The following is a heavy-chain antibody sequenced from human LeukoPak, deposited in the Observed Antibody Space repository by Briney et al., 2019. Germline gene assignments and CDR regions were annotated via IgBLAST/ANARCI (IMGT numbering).Heavy chain of an antibody. D-gene: IGHD2/OR15-2a*01. CDR2: FGHEDGET. J-gene: IGHJ4*02. CDR3: ATGAIVFDY. Sequence: ASVKVPCKVSGSTLSQISIDWVRQAPGKGLEWMGTFGHEDGETIYAQKFQGRFNMTVDTAADTAYMEVSSLMSEDTAIYYCATGAIVFDYWGQGTLVIVSS. CDR1: GSTLSQIS. V-gene: IGHV1-24*01.